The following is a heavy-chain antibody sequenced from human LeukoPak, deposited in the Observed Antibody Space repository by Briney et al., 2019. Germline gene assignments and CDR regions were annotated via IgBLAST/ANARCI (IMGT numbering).Heavy chain of an antibody. Sequence: SETLSLTCTVSGASISGHYWNWIRQPPGKGLEWIGYIYDSGSTNYNPSLKSRVTFSDDTSKNQFSLKLTSVTAADTAVYYCARRNPTAAGFDWGQGTLDTVSS. D-gene: IGHD6-13*01. CDR2: IYDSGST. V-gene: IGHV4-59*08. J-gene: IGHJ4*02. CDR3: ARRNPTAAGFD. CDR1: GASISGHY.